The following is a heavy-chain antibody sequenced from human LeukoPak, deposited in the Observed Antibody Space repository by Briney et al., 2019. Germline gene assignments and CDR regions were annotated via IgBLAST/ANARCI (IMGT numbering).Heavy chain of an antibody. CDR2: ISSSSCYI. J-gene: IGHJ4*02. Sequence: GGSLRLSCAASGFTFSSYSMNWVRQAPGKGLEWVSSISSSSCYIFYADSVKGRFTISRDNAKNSLHLQMNSLRAEDTAVYYCARGSTSTTYHFDNWGQGTLVTVSS. V-gene: IGHV3-21*01. D-gene: IGHD2-2*01. CDR1: GFTFSSYS. CDR3: ARGSTSTTYHFDN.